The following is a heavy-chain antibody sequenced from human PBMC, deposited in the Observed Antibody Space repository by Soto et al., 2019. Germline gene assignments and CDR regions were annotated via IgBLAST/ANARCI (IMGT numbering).Heavy chain of an antibody. J-gene: IGHJ5*02. CDR3: ARRVVTTSYNLFDP. Sequence: SETQSLTCTVSGGYISSSSYYWGRIRQTPGKGLEWIGSIYYSGSTYYNPSLKSRVTISVDTSKNQFSLKLSSVTAADTVFYFCARRVVTTSYNLFDPLGQGTLVTVST. D-gene: IGHD2-21*02. CDR2: IYYSGST. CDR1: GGYISSSSYY. V-gene: IGHV4-39*01.